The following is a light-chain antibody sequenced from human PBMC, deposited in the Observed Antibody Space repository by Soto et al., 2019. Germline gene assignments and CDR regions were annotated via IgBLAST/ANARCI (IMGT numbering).Light chain of an antibody. V-gene: IGLV2-8*01. CDR2: DVN. CDR3: SSYAGSNTLI. CDR1: TSDLGIYNF. Sequence: QSALTQPPSASGSPGQSVTITCTGTTSDLGIYNFVSWYQQQPDKAPKLIIYDVNARPSGVPDRFSGSKSGNTASLTLSGLQAEDEADYYCSSYAGSNTLIFGGGTKLT. J-gene: IGLJ2*01.